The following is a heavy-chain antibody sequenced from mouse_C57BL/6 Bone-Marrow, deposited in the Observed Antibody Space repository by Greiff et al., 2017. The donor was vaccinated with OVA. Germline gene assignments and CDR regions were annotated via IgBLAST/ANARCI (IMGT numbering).Heavy chain of an antibody. CDR3: ARANWAWFAY. V-gene: IGHV1-19*01. CDR1: GYTFTDYY. CDR2: INPYNGGT. J-gene: IGHJ3*01. D-gene: IGHD4-1*01. Sequence: EVKLMESGPVLVKPGASVKMSCKASGYTFTDYYMNWVKQSHGKSLEWIGVINPYNGGTSYNQKFKGKATLTVDKSSSTAYMELNSLTSEDSAVYYGARANWAWFAYWGQGTLVTVSA.